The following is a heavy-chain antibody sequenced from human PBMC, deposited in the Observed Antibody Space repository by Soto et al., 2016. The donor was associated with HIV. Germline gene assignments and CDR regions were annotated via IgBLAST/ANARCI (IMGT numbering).Heavy chain of an antibody. CDR2: MYNSGGS. Sequence: QLQLQESGPGLVKPSATLSLTCTVSGGSISSSSYYWGWIRQPPGMGLEWIGSMYNSGGSYYNPSLKSRVTIFADTSKNHFSLNLSFXTAADTAVYYCATRGLRSGFDYWGQGTLVTVSS. V-gene: IGHV4-39*02. J-gene: IGHJ4*02. D-gene: IGHD4-17*01. CDR3: ATRGLRSGFDY. CDR1: GGSISSSSYY.